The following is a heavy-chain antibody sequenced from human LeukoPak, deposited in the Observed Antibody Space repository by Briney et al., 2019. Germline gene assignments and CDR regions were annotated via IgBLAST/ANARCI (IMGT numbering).Heavy chain of an antibody. Sequence: GASVKVSCKASGGTFSSYAISWVRQAPGQGLEWMGGIIPILGTANYAQTFQGRVTITTDESTSTAYMELSSLRSEDTAVYYCARASGNYYDSSGYYRTPPRFDYWGQGTLVTVSS. J-gene: IGHJ4*02. CDR3: ARASGNYYDSSGYYRTPPRFDY. V-gene: IGHV1-69*05. CDR2: IIPILGTA. CDR1: GGTFSSYA. D-gene: IGHD3-22*01.